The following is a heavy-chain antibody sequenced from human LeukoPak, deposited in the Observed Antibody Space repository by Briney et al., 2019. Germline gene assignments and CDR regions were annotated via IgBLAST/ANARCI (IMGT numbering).Heavy chain of an antibody. J-gene: IGHJ4*02. CDR2: IKEDGSEQ. CDR3: ARDGDQMYEVYDY. V-gene: IGHV3-7*01. CDR1: GFSFSRYW. Sequence: GGSLRLSCVASGFSFSRYWMSWVRQAPGKGLEWVANIKEDGSEQYYADSLKGRFTISRDNVKNSLYLHINSLRAEDTAVYYCARDGDQMYEVYDYWGQGTLVTVSS. D-gene: IGHD1-14*01.